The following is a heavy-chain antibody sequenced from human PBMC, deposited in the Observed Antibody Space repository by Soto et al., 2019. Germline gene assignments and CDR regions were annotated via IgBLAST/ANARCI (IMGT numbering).Heavy chain of an antibody. D-gene: IGHD5-12*01. V-gene: IGHV3-23*01. CDR3: AKAGGSRWLQSSRLFDY. CDR2: ITDSGGGT. Sequence: HPGGSLRLSCAASGFTFSSYAMSWVRQAPGKGLEWVSSITDSGGGTYYADSVKGRFTISRDNSQNTLFLQMNSLRAEDTAIYYCAKAGGSRWLQSSRLFDYWGQGTLVTVSS. CDR1: GFTFSSYA. J-gene: IGHJ4*02.